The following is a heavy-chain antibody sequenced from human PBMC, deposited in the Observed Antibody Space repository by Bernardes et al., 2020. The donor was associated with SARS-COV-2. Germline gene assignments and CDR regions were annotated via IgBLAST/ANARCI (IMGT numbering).Heavy chain of an antibody. D-gene: IGHD1-26*01. Sequence: SDTLSRTCTVSGGSINSSYWSWIRQPPGTGLEWIGYIYYRGSTTYNPSLKSRVTISVDTSKNQLSLKLSSVTAADTAVYYCARVKWELRTNWFDPWGQGTLVTVSS. CDR2: IYYRGST. CDR1: GGSINSSY. J-gene: IGHJ5*02. V-gene: IGHV4-59*01. CDR3: ARVKWELRTNWFDP.